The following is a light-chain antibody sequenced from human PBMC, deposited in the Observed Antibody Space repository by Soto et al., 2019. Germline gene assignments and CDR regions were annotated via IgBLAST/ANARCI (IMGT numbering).Light chain of an antibody. V-gene: IGLV2-14*03. J-gene: IGLJ1*01. CDR2: DIT. CDR1: SSDVGNGYNY. Sequence: QSALTQPASVSGSPGQSITISCTGTSSDVGNGYNYVSWYQQHPGKAPKLMVYDITNRPSGISNRFSGSKSGNTASLTISGLQAEDEADYYCCSYTTTSTDVFGTGTKLTVL. CDR3: CSYTTTSTDV.